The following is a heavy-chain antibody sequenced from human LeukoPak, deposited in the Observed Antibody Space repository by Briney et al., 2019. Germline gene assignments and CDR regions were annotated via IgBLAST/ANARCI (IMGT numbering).Heavy chain of an antibody. J-gene: IGHJ4*02. CDR2: ISGSGGST. V-gene: IGHV3-23*01. CDR1: GFTFSSYG. D-gene: IGHD6-19*01. Sequence: PGGSLRLSCAASGFTFSSYGMSWVRQAPGKGLEWVSAISGSGGSTYYADSVKGRFTISRDNSKNTLYLQMNSLRAEDTAVYYCASAASGYSSGWYFNYWGQGTLVTVSS. CDR3: ASAASGYSSGWYFNY.